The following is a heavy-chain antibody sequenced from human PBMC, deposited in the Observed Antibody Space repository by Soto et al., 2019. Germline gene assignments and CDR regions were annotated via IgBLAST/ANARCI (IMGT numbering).Heavy chain of an antibody. D-gene: IGHD3-10*01. CDR3: ARVGAYFGEFDYFDF. J-gene: IGHJ4*02. V-gene: IGHV3-21*06. Sequence: EVHLMESGGGLVKPGGSLRLSCSASGFNFNSYTMNWVRQAPGKGLEWVSSISRFSDRTYYADSVKGRFAIFRANAENLSYLQVNSLRGEDTAVYFWARVGAYFGEFDYFDFWGPGTPVTLSS. CDR2: ISRFSDRT. CDR1: GFNFNSYT.